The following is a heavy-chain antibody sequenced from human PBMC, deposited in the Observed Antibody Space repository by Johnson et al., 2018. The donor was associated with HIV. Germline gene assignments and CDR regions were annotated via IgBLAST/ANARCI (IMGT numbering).Heavy chain of an antibody. CDR2: ISGSGGST. Sequence: VQLVESGGGVVQPGRSLRLSCAASGFSFSTYDMHWVRQAPGKGLEWVSAISGSGGSTYYADSVKGRFTISRDNSRKIVYLQMNSLRVNDTAVYYCAKTDPTVTQEPFDIWGQGTMVTVSS. CDR3: AKTDPTVTQEPFDI. CDR1: GFSFSTYD. D-gene: IGHD4-17*01. J-gene: IGHJ3*02. V-gene: IGHV3-23*04.